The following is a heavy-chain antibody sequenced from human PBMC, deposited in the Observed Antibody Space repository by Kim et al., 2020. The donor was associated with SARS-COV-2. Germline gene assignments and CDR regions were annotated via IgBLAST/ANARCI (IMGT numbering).Heavy chain of an antibody. Sequence: GGSLRLSCAASGFTFSSYWMSWVRQAPGKGLEWVANIKQDGSEKYYVDSVKGRFTISRDNAKNSLYLQMNSLRAEDTAVYYCARTSIVGATLYFRYKYYYGMDVWGQGTTVTVSS. D-gene: IGHD1-26*01. CDR3: ARTSIVGATLYFRYKYYYGMDV. V-gene: IGHV3-7*01. CDR1: GFTFSSYW. CDR2: IKQDGSEK. J-gene: IGHJ6*02.